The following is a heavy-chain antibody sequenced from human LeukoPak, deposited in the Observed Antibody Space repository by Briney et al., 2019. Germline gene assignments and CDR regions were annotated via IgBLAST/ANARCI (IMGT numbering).Heavy chain of an antibody. CDR3: VKDIGTAMFDY. D-gene: IGHD5-18*01. CDR1: GFTFSSYA. CDR2: ISSNGGST. Sequence: GGSLRLSCSASGFTFSSYAMHWVRQAPGKGLEYVSAISSNGGSTYYADSVKGRFTISRDNSKDTLYLQMSSLRAEDTAVYYCVKDIGTAMFDYWGQGTLVTFSS. V-gene: IGHV3-64D*06. J-gene: IGHJ4*02.